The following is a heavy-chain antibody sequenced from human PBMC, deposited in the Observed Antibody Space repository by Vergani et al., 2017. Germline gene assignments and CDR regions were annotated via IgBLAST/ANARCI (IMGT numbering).Heavy chain of an antibody. CDR1: GFTFSDYS. J-gene: IGHJ6*02. CDR2: IGSSGPYI. CDR3: ASDCTSGDCPDNYGMDV. Sequence: EVQLLESGGGLVQPGGSLRLSCAASGFTFSDYSMSWVRQAPGKGLEWVAFIGSSGPYINYADSVKGRFIISRDNTNNSLFLQLRSLRAEDAAVYYCASDCTSGDCPDNYGMDVWGQGATVTVSS. V-gene: IGHV3-21*06. D-gene: IGHD2-8*01.